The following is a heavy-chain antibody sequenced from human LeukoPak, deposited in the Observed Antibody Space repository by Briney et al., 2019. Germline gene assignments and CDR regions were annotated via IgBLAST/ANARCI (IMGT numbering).Heavy chain of an antibody. J-gene: IGHJ4*02. CDR3: GRGSVGFGELNY. Sequence: GGSLRLSCAASGFTFSSYAMHWVRQAPGKGLEWVAVISYDGSNKFYADSVKGRFTLSRDNSKNTLYLQMNSLRIEDTAVYYCGRGSVGFGELNYWGQGTLVTVSS. V-gene: IGHV3-30-3*01. CDR2: ISYDGSNK. D-gene: IGHD3-10*01. CDR1: GFTFSSYA.